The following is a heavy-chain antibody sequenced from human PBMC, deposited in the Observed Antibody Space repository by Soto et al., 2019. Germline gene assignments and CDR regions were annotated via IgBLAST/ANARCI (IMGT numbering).Heavy chain of an antibody. J-gene: IGHJ4*02. V-gene: IGHV4-4*02. CDR1: GGSVSSSNW. CDR2: IYHSGST. D-gene: IGHD5-18*01. CDR3: ARDIRGYSYGPIDD. Sequence: PSETLSLTCAVSGGSVSSSNWWSWVRQPPGKGLEWIGEIYHSGSTNYNPSLKSRVTISVDKSKNQFSLKLSSVTAADTAVYYCARDIRGYSYGPIDDWGQGTLVTVSS.